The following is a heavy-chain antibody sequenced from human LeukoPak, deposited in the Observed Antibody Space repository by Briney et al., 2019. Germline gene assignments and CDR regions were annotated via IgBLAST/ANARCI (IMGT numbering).Heavy chain of an antibody. CDR2: IDGGGSST. CDR3: ARGPGSSGGAYVGDY. J-gene: IGHJ4*01. CDR1: GFTFSNYW. V-gene: IGHV3-74*01. D-gene: IGHD3-22*01. Sequence: PGGSLRLSCAGSGFTFSNYWMHWVRQVPGKGLVWVSRIDGGGSSTSYADSVKGRFFISRDNTLYLQMNSLRVEDTAVYYCARGPGSSGGAYVGDYWGHGTLVTVSS.